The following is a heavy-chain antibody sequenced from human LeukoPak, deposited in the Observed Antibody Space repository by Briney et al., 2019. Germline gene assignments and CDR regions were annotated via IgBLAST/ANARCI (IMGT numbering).Heavy chain of an antibody. CDR3: ARDSGSRGPGAFDI. D-gene: IGHD6-19*01. CDR1: GGSVSSGSYY. V-gene: IGHV4-61*01. J-gene: IGHJ3*02. Sequence: SETLSLTCNVSGGSVSSGSYYWSWIRQPPGKGLEWIGYIYYSGSTNYNPSLKSRVTISVDTFKNQFSLKLSSVTAADTAVYYCARDSGSRGPGAFDIWGQGTMVTVSS. CDR2: IYYSGST.